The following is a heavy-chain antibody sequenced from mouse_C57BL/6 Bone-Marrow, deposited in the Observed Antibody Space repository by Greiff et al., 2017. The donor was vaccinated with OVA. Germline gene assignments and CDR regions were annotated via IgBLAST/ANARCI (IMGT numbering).Heavy chain of an antibody. Sequence: QVQLQQPGAELVKPGASVKLSCKASGYTFTSYWMHWVKQRPGQGLEWIGMIHPNSGSTNYNEKFKSKATLTVDKSSSTAYMQLSSLTSEDSAVYYCARERPFYYGTFMDYWGEGTPVTVSS. J-gene: IGHJ4*01. CDR3: ARERPFYYGTFMDY. D-gene: IGHD1-1*01. V-gene: IGHV1-64*01. CDR1: GYTFTSYW. CDR2: IHPNSGST.